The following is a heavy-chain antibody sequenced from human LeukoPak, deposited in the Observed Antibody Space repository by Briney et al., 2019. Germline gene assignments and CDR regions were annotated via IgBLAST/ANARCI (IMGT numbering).Heavy chain of an antibody. D-gene: IGHD3-22*01. Sequence: SETLSLTCTVSGGSISSSSYYWGWIRQPPGKGLEWLGSIYYSGSTYYNPSLKSRVTISVDASKNPFSLKLSSVTAADTAVYYCASWYYYDSSGYYSDSGYWGQGTLVTVSS. CDR1: GGSISSSSYY. J-gene: IGHJ4*02. CDR3: ASWYYYDSSGYYSDSGY. V-gene: IGHV4-39*01. CDR2: IYYSGST.